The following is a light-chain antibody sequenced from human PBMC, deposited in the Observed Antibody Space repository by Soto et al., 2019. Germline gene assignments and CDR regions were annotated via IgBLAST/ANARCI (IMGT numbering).Light chain of an antibody. CDR2: DNN. CDR1: SSNIGNNY. V-gene: IGLV1-51*01. CDR3: GSWDSSLSAYV. J-gene: IGLJ1*01. Sequence: QSVLTQPPSVSAAPGQKVTISCSGSSSNIGNNYVSWYQQLPGTAPKLLIYDNNERPSGIPDRSSGSKSGTSATLGITGLQTGDEADYYCGSWDSSLSAYVFGTGTKVTVL.